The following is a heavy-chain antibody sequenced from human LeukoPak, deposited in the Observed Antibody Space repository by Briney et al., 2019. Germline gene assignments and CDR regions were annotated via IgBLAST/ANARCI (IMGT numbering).Heavy chain of an antibody. J-gene: IGHJ5*02. Sequence: PSQTLSLTCTVSGGSISSGGYYWSWIRQHPGKGLEWTGYIHNSGSTSYNPSLKSRLTISVDTSKNQFSLKLSSVTVADTAVYYCARQRGYNYGYALTKGPFDPWGQGILVTVSS. V-gene: IGHV4-31*03. D-gene: IGHD5-18*01. CDR2: IHNSGST. CDR3: ARQRGYNYGYALTKGPFDP. CDR1: GGSISSGGYY.